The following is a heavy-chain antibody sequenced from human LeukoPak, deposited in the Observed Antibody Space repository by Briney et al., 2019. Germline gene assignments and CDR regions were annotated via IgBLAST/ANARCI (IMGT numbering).Heavy chain of an antibody. Sequence: SETLSLTCAVYGGSFSGYSWSWIRQPPGKGLEWIGEINHSGSINYNPSLKSRVTISVDTSKNQFSLKLSSVTAADTAVYYCATQLLWFGELLDYWGQGTLVTVSS. CDR1: GGSFSGYS. V-gene: IGHV4-34*01. D-gene: IGHD3-10*01. CDR3: ATQLLWFGELLDY. J-gene: IGHJ4*02. CDR2: INHSGSI.